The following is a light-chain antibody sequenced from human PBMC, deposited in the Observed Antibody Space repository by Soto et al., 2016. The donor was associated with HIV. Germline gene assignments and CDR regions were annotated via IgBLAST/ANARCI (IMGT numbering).Light chain of an antibody. CDR3: LQLNNFPRT. Sequence: DIQMTQSPSSLSASVGDIVTITCRASQDIGNDLGWYQQKPGQAPKRLIYGASSLESGVPSRFSGSRSATEFTLTISSLQPEDFATYYCLQLNNFPRTFGQGPSGNQ. CDR1: QDIGND. V-gene: IGKV1-17*01. CDR2: GAS. J-gene: IGKJ1*01.